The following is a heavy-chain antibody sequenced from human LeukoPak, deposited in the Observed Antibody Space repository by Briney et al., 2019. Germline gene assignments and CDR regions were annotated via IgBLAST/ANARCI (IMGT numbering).Heavy chain of an antibody. CDR2: INGSGANT. CDR3: AKDVRGYNRPFDY. CDR1: GFTFGSCA. D-gene: IGHD3-10*02. Sequence: PGGSLRLSCAASGFTFGSCAMNWVRQAPGKGLEWLSSINGSGANTYYADSVEGRFTISRDNSQNTLYLQMNSLRAEDTAVHYCAKDVRGYNRPFDYWGQGTLVTVSS. V-gene: IGHV3-23*01. J-gene: IGHJ4*01.